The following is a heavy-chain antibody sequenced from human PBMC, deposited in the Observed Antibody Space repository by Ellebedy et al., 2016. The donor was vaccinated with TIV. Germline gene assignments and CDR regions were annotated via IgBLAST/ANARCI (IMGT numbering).Heavy chain of an antibody. CDR3: GKEILVVVTPALDH. Sequence: GESLKISCAASGSTFSDNAMTWVRQAPGKGLEWVSAITASGSRHYADSVKGRFTISRDNSKNTVYLQMSSLRAEDTAVYYCGKEILVVVTPALDHWGQGTLVTVSS. V-gene: IGHV3-23*01. CDR1: GSTFSDNA. D-gene: IGHD3-22*01. CDR2: ITASGSR. J-gene: IGHJ4*02.